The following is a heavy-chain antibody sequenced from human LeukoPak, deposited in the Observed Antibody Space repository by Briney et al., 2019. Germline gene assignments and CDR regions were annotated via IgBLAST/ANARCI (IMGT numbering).Heavy chain of an antibody. CDR2: IWYDGSNK. J-gene: IGHJ6*02. Sequence: GGSLRLSCAASGFTSSSYGMHWVRQAPGKGLEWVAVIWYDGSNKYYADSVKGRFTISRDNSKNTLYLQMNSLRAEDTAVYYCAREGRSSSWYYYGMDVWGQGTTVTVSS. D-gene: IGHD6-13*01. CDR3: AREGRSSSWYYYGMDV. CDR1: GFTSSSYG. V-gene: IGHV3-33*01.